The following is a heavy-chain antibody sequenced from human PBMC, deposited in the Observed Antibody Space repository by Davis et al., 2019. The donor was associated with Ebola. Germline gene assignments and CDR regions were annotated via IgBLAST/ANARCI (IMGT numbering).Heavy chain of an antibody. CDR3: ATVKWGLLFFR. CDR1: GFTFDDYG. D-gene: IGHD2-21*01. Sequence: PGGSLRLSCAASGFTFDDYGMSWVRQAPGKGLEWVSGINWNGGSTGYADSVKGRFTISRDNSKNSLFLQMDSLRVEDTAVYYCATVKWGLLFFRWGQGTLVTVSS. V-gene: IGHV3-20*04. CDR2: INWNGGST. J-gene: IGHJ4*02.